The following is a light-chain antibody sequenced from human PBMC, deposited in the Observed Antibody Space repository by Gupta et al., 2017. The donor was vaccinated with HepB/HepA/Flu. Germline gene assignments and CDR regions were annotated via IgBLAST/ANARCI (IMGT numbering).Light chain of an antibody. CDR1: SSDVGGYIY. CDR2: DVS. J-gene: IGLJ3*02. CDR3: SSYTSSKSWV. Sequence: QSALTQPASASGSLGPWITISCTGTSSDVGGYIYVSWYQQHPGKVPKLMIYDVSNRPSGVASSFSGSKSGNTASLTIAGLQAEDEADYYCSSYTSSKSWVFGGGTKVTVL. V-gene: IGLV2-14*03.